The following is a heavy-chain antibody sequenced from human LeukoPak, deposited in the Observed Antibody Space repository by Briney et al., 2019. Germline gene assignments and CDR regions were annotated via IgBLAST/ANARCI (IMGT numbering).Heavy chain of an antibody. D-gene: IGHD5-12*01. Sequence: GGSLRLSCAASGFTFSSYAMSWVRQAPGKGREWVSVIYSGGSTYYADSVKGRFPISRDNSKNTLYLQMNSLRAEDTAVYYCARDSQYGGYLYYFDYWGQGTLVTVSS. CDR2: IYSGGST. J-gene: IGHJ4*02. CDR1: GFTFSSYA. V-gene: IGHV3-66*01. CDR3: ARDSQYGGYLYYFDY.